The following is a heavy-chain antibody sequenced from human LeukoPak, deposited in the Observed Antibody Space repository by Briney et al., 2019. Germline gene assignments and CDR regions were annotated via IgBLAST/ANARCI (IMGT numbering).Heavy chain of an antibody. V-gene: IGHV3-23*01. CDR1: GFTFSSYA. J-gene: IGHJ4*02. Sequence: PGGSLRLSCAASGFTFSSYAMSWVRQAPGKGLEWVSAISGSGGSTYYADSVKGRFTISRDNSKNTLYLQMSSLRAEGTAVYYCAKKNSSSFHYWGQGTLVTVSS. D-gene: IGHD6-13*01. CDR3: AKKNSSSFHY. CDR2: ISGSGGST.